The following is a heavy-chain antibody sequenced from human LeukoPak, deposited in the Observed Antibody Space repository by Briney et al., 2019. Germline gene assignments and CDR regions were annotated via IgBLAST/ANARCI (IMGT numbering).Heavy chain of an antibody. D-gene: IGHD1-20*01. J-gene: IGHJ4*02. Sequence: SETLSLTCTVSGGSISSSSYYWGWIRQPPGKGLEWIGSIYYSGSTYYNPSLKSRVTISVDTSKNQFSLKLSSVTAADTAVYYCARHDNHPTFDYWGQGTLVTVSS. V-gene: IGHV4-39*01. CDR2: IYYSGST. CDR3: ARHDNHPTFDY. CDR1: GGSISSSSYY.